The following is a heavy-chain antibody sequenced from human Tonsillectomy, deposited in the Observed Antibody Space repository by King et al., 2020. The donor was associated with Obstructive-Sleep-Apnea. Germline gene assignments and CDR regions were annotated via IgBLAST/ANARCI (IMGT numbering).Heavy chain of an antibody. CDR3: ARRLGYSCDF. V-gene: IGHV1-8*01. CDR1: GYTFTRYD. D-gene: IGHD5-18*01. J-gene: IGHJ4*02. CDR2: RNPNRGNT. Sequence: QEQLVQSGAEVKKPGASVKVSCKASGYTFTRYDINWVRQATGQGLEWRGWRNPNRGNTDYAQKFQGRVTMTRNTSISTAYMEVSSLRSDDTAVYFCARRLGYSCDFWGQGTLVTVSS.